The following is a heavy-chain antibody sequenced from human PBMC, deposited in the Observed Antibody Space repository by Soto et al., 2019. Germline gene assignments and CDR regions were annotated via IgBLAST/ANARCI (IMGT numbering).Heavy chain of an antibody. CDR1: GYSFSNFY. V-gene: IGHV1-46*01. CDR2: IDPSSGTT. D-gene: IGHD2-15*01. Sequence: GASVKVSCKPSGYSFSNFYVHWVRQAPGQGLEWMGIIDPSSGTTSYTQKFQERVTMTRDTSMSTVYLELSRLRSDDTAVYYCARGAVVVPNGLIAGMDVWGLGTTVTVSS. J-gene: IGHJ6*02. CDR3: ARGAVVVPNGLIAGMDV.